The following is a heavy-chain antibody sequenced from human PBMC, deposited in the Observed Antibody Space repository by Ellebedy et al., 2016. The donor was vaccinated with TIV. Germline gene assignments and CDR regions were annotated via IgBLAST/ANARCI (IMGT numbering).Heavy chain of an antibody. V-gene: IGHV3-7*01. CDR2: INQDATTT. Sequence: GGSLRLSCGASGFSFRSYWMTWVRQAPGKGLEWVANINQDATTTFYVDSVEGRFTISRDNAKNSLFLQMNSLGVEDTAVYYGATDGSYGDYLSPAHASVMWGQGTLVSVSS. J-gene: IGHJ3*02. CDR3: ATDGSYGDYLSPAHASVM. D-gene: IGHD4-17*01. CDR1: GFSFRSYW.